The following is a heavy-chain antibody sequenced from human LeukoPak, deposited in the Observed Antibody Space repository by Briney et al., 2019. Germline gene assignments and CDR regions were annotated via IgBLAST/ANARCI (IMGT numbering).Heavy chain of an antibody. CDR2: LYYSGST. J-gene: IGHJ4*02. CDR1: GGSISSYS. V-gene: IGHV4-59*08. CDR3: ARHVYCTNGICSDY. D-gene: IGHD2-8*01. Sequence: SETLSLTCTVSGGSISSYSWSWSRQPPGRGLEWIGYLYYSGSTDYNPSLKSRVTMSVDTSKNQFSLKLSSVTAADTAVYYCARHVYCTNGICSDYWGQGTLVTVSS.